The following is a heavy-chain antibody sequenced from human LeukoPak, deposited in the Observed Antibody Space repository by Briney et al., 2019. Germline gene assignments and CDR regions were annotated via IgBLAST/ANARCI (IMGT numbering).Heavy chain of an antibody. Sequence: SETLSLTCTVSGGSISSSSYYSGWIRQPPGKGLEWLGYIYYSGSSNYNPSLKSRVTISADTSKNQFSLKLSSVTAADTAVYYCARVPRSYYYYYYMDVWGKGTTVTVSS. V-gene: IGHV4-61*05. CDR1: GGSISSSSYY. J-gene: IGHJ6*03. CDR3: ARVPRSYYYYYYMDV. CDR2: IYYSGSS. D-gene: IGHD2-2*01.